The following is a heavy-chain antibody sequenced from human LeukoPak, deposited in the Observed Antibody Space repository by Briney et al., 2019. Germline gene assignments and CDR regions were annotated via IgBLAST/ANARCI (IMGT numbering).Heavy chain of an antibody. CDR3: ARDCPLGRRIVDDAFDM. CDR1: GFTFSNYG. V-gene: IGHV3-33*01. CDR2: IYYDGTNK. Sequence: PGRSLRLSCAASGFTFSNYGMHWVRQAPGKGLEWVAIIYYDGTNKYYADSVKGRFTISRDNPKNTIYLQMNSLRAEDTAVYYCARDCPLGRRIVDDAFDMWGQGTMVTVSS. D-gene: IGHD1-26*01. J-gene: IGHJ3*02.